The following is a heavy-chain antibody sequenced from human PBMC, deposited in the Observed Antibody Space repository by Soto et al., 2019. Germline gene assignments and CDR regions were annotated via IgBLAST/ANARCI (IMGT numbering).Heavy chain of an antibody. CDR3: AKTTDGWFSAFEI. Sequence: GGSLRLSCAASGFVFSSYAMIWVRQAPGKGLEWVSAISGSGTTAYYADSVKGRFIFSRDNPKNTMYLQMNSPRAEDTAVYFCAKTTDGWFSAFEIWGQGTVVTVSS. CDR2: ISGSGTTA. V-gene: IGHV3-23*01. CDR1: GFVFSSYA. D-gene: IGHD6-19*01. J-gene: IGHJ3*02.